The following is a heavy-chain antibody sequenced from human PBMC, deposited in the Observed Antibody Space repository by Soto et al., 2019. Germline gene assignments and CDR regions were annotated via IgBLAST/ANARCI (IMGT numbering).Heavy chain of an antibody. V-gene: IGHV2-5*02. D-gene: IGHD6-19*01. CDR1: GFSFNTRGVG. Sequence: QISLKESGPTLVKPTQTLALNCTFSGFSFNTRGVGVAWIRQPPGKPLEWLAVTYWDDDRRYRPSLTDRLTITKDISTNQVVLTMTNMDPEDTGTYYCAHLVPGPLSFAYWGKGALVTVSS. CDR3: AHLVPGPLSFAY. CDR2: TYWDDDR. J-gene: IGHJ1*01.